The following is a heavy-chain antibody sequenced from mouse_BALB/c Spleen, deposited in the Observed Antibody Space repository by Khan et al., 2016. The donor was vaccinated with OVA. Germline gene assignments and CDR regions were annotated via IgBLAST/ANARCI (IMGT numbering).Heavy chain of an antibody. V-gene: IGHV9-3-1*01. J-gene: IGHJ4*01. Sequence: QIQLVQSGPELKKPGETVKISCKASGYTFTNYGMNWVKQSPGKALKWMGWINTYTGEPTYADDFKGRFAFSLETSASTAYLQINNLKNEDTATXFCARPPYLSHTLDHWGQGTSGTVSS. CDR3: ARPPYLSHTLDH. CDR1: GYTFTNYG. D-gene: IGHD2-10*01. CDR2: INTYTGEP.